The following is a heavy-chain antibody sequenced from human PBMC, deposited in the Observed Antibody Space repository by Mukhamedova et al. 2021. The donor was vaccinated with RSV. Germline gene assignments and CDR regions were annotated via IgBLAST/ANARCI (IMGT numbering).Heavy chain of an antibody. D-gene: IGHD6-13*01. J-gene: IGHJ5*02. V-gene: IGHV3-74*01. CDR3: ARVPNIAAAGTSPWFDP. CDR2: GSST. Sequence: GSSTSYADSVKGRFTISRDNAKNTLYLQKNSLRAEDTAVYYCARVPNIAAAGTSPWFDPWGQGTLVTVSS.